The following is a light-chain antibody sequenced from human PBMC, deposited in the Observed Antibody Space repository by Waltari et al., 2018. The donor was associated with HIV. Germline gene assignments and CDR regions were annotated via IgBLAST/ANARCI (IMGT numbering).Light chain of an antibody. CDR2: SNN. CDR3: AVWDDNVNGL. CDR1: RSNIGINA. J-gene: IGLJ2*01. V-gene: IGLV1-44*01. Sequence: QSVLIQPPSVSGTPGQRVTISCSGRRSNIGINAVTWYQQLPGTAPKLLIYSNNRRPSGVPERFSGSKSGTSASLAISGLQSEDEGDYYCAVWDDNVNGLFGGGTKVTV.